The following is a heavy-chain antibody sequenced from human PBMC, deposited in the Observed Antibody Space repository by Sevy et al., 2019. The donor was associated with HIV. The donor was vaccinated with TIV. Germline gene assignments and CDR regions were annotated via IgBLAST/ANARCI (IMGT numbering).Heavy chain of an antibody. Sequence: ASVKVSCKASGYTFTGYYMHWVRQAPGQGLEWMGWINPNSGGTNYSQKFQGRVTMTRDTSISTAYMELSRLRSDDTAVYYCARGIEQIVVVVAATRDAFDIWGQGTMVTVS. J-gene: IGHJ3*02. CDR1: GYTFTGYY. V-gene: IGHV1-2*02. CDR3: ARGIEQIVVVVAATRDAFDI. CDR2: INPNSGGT. D-gene: IGHD2-15*01.